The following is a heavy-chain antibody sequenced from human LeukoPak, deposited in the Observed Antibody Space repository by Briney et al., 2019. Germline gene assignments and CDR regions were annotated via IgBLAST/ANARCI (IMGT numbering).Heavy chain of an antibody. V-gene: IGHV3-23*01. CDR3: VRDRGTYRPIDY. CDR2: ISGSGGST. J-gene: IGHJ4*02. D-gene: IGHD1-26*01. Sequence: GGSLRLSCAASGFTFSSYAMSWVRQAPGKGLEWVSAISGSGGSTYYADSVKGRFTISRDNAQNSVYLQMISLRVEDTAIYYCVRDRGTYRPIDYWGQGTLVTVSS. CDR1: GFTFSSYA.